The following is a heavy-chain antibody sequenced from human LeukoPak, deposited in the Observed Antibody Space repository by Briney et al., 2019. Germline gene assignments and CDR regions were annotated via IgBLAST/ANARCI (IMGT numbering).Heavy chain of an antibody. CDR1: GFTFSSYS. J-gene: IGHJ4*02. Sequence: GGSLRLSCAASGFTFSSYSMNWVRQAPGKGLEWVSSISSSSSYIYYADSVKGRFTISRDNAKNSLYLQMNSLRAEDTAVYYCARASYCGGDCYPSDYWGQGTLVTVSS. D-gene: IGHD2-21*02. CDR3: ARASYCGGDCYPSDY. CDR2: ISSSSSYI. V-gene: IGHV3-21*01.